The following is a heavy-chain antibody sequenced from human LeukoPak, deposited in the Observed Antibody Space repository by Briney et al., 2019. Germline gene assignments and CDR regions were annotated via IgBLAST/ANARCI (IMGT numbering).Heavy chain of an antibody. V-gene: IGHV1-3*01. CDR1: GYTFTSYA. J-gene: IGHJ3*02. CDR3: AREGSYRAHGAFDI. CDR2: INAGNGNT. D-gene: IGHD1-26*01. Sequence: ASVKVSCKASGYTFTSYAMHWVRQAPGQRLEWMGWINAGNGNTKYSQKFQGRVTITRDTSASTAYMELRSLRSDDTAVYYCAREGSYRAHGAFDIWGQGTMVTLSS.